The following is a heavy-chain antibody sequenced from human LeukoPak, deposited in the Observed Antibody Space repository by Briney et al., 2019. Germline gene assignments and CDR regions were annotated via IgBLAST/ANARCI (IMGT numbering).Heavy chain of an antibody. CDR1: GFTFSDYY. V-gene: IGHV3-11*01. CDR2: ISSSGSTI. Sequence: GGSLRLSCAASGFTFSDYYMSWIRQAPGKGLEWVSYISSSGSTIYYADSVKGRFTISRDNAKNSLNLQMNSLRAEDTAVYYCARDRELDTDYDWFDPWGQGTQVTVSS. D-gene: IGHD4-17*01. CDR3: ARDRELDTDYDWFDP. J-gene: IGHJ5*02.